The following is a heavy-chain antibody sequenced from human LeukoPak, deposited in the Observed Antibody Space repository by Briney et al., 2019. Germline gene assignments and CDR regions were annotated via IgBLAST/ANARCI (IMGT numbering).Heavy chain of an antibody. V-gene: IGHV3-74*01. D-gene: IGHD1-26*01. Sequence: GGSLRLSCAASGFTFSNYWMHWFRQAPGKGLVWVSRINSDGSSTSYADSVKGRFTISRDNAKNTLYLQMNSLRAEDTAVYYCARVSSGSYFGYYYMDVWGKGTTVTVSS. CDR2: INSDGSST. CDR3: ARVSSGSYFGYYYMDV. CDR1: GFTFSNYW. J-gene: IGHJ6*03.